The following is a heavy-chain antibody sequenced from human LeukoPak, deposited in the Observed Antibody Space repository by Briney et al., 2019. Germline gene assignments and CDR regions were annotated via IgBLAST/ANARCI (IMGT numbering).Heavy chain of an antibody. CDR2: ISGSGGST. CDR1: GFTFSSYA. Sequence: GGPLRLSCAASGFTFSSYAMSWVRQAPGKGLEWVSAISGSGGSTYYADSVKGRFTISRDNSKNTLYLQTNSLRAEDTAVYYCAKGGIVVVLAVLNWFDPWGQGTLVTVSS. D-gene: IGHD2-2*01. V-gene: IGHV3-23*01. CDR3: AKGGIVVVLAVLNWFDP. J-gene: IGHJ5*02.